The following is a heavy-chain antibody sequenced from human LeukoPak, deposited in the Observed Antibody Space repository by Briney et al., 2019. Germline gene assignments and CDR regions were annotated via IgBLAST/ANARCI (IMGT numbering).Heavy chain of an antibody. V-gene: IGHV1-69*05. Sequence: SVKVSCKASGGTFSSYAISWVRQAPGQGLEWMGGIIPIFGTANYAQKFQGRVTITTDESTSTAYTELSSLRSEDTAVYYCARAYYDFWSGYYSLDYWGQGTLVTVSP. CDR1: GGTFSSYA. D-gene: IGHD3-3*01. CDR3: ARAYYDFWSGYYSLDY. J-gene: IGHJ4*02. CDR2: IIPIFGTA.